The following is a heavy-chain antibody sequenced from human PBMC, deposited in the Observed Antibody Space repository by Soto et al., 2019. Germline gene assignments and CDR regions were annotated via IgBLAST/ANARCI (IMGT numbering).Heavy chain of an antibody. D-gene: IGHD1-1*01. CDR2: ISSSSSYI. J-gene: IGHJ4*02. Sequence: GGSLRLSCAASGFTFSSYSMNWVRQAPGKGLEWVSSISSSSSYIYYADSVKGRFTISRDNAKNSLYLQMNSLRAEDTAVYYCARVKAPRGFPSPVEFDYWGQGTLVTVSS. CDR1: GFTFSSYS. V-gene: IGHV3-21*01. CDR3: ARVKAPRGFPSPVEFDY.